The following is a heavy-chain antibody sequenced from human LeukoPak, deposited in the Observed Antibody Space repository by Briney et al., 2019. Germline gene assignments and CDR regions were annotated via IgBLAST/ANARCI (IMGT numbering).Heavy chain of an antibody. J-gene: IGHJ6*02. Sequence: ASVKVSCKASGYTFTSYGISWVRQAPGQGLEWMGWISAYNGNTNYAQKLQGRVTMTTDTSTSTAYMELRSLRSDDTAVYYCARVTPGSSWYGPYYYYYYGMDVWGQGTTVTVSS. CDR2: ISAYNGNT. CDR1: GYTFTSYG. D-gene: IGHD6-13*01. CDR3: ARVTPGSSWYGPYYYYYYGMDV. V-gene: IGHV1-18*01.